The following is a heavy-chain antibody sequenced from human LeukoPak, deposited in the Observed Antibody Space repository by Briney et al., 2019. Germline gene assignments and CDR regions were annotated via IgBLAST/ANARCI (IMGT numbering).Heavy chain of an antibody. Sequence: GGSLRLSCAASGFTFSSYAMHWVRQAPGKGLEWVAVISYDGSNKYYADSVKGRFTISRDNSKNTLYLQMNSLRAEDTAVYYCARDQRERSFDYWGQGTLVTVSS. CDR3: ARDQRERSFDY. D-gene: IGHD1-1*01. J-gene: IGHJ4*02. CDR1: GFTFSSYA. V-gene: IGHV3-30*07. CDR2: ISYDGSNK.